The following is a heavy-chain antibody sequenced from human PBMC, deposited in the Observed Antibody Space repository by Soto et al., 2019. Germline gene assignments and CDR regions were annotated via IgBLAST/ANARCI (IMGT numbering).Heavy chain of an antibody. D-gene: IGHD3-22*01. CDR3: ARGHYDSSGYCRGWFDP. V-gene: IGHV1-69*01. Sequence: QVQLVQSGAEVKKPGSSVKVSRKASGGTFSSYAISWVRQAPGQGLEWMGGIIPIFGTANYAQKFQGRVTITADESTSTAYMELSSLRSEDTAVYYCARGHYDSSGYCRGWFDPWGQGTLVTVSS. J-gene: IGHJ5*02. CDR1: GGTFSSYA. CDR2: IIPIFGTA.